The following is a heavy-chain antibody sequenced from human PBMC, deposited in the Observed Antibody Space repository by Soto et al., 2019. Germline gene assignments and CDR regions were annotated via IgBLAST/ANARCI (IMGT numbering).Heavy chain of an antibody. CDR1: GFTFSSYA. CDR2: ISGSGGST. Sequence: EVQLLESGGGLVQPGGSLRLSCAASGFTFSSYAMSWVRQAPGKGLEWVSAISGSGGSTYYADSVKRRFTISRDNAKNTLYRQMNSLGAEDTAVYYCAKDLMVQNPYYHYYRDVWGKGTTVSVPS. CDR3: AKDLMVQNPYYHYYRDV. D-gene: IGHD3-10*01. J-gene: IGHJ6*03. V-gene: IGHV3-23*01.